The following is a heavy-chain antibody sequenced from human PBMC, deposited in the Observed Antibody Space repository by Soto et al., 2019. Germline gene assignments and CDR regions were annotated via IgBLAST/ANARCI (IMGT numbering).Heavy chain of an antibody. D-gene: IGHD4-17*01. CDR3: ARGFPTVVKVAY. J-gene: IGHJ4*02. Sequence: SETLSLTCAVSGGSMCSSNWWTGIRQPPGKGLEWIGSIYYSGSTYYNPSLKSRVTISVDTSKNQFSLKLSSVTAADTAVYYCARGFPTVVKVAYWGQGTLVTVS. CDR2: IYYSGST. CDR1: GGSMCSSNW. V-gene: IGHV4-39*01.